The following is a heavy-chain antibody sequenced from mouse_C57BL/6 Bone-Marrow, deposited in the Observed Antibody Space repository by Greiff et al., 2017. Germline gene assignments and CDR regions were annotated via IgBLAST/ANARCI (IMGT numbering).Heavy chain of an antibody. CDR2: IFPGSGST. V-gene: IGHV1-75*01. CDR1: GYTFTDYY. Sequence: VQLQESGPELVKPGASVKISCKASGYTFTDYYINWVKQRPGQGLEWVGWIFPGSGSTYYNEKFKGKATLTVDKSSSTAYMLLSSLASEDSAVYFGARCYDGYFFAYWGQGTLVTVSA. J-gene: IGHJ3*01. CDR3: ARCYDGYFFAY. D-gene: IGHD2-3*01.